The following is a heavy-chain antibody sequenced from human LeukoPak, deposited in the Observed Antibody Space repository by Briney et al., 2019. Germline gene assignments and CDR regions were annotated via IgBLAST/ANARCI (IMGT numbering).Heavy chain of an antibody. V-gene: IGHV4-59*01. D-gene: IGHD5-12*01. CDR2: IYYTGST. Sequence: SETLSLTCSVSGASISPYYWTWIRQPPGRGLEWIGYIYYTGSTTYNSSLKSRVTISVDTATNQFTLELSSVTAADTAVYYCARGTKTGNTGYDWSYWGQGSLVTVSS. CDR1: GASISPYY. J-gene: IGHJ4*02. CDR3: ARGTKTGNTGYDWSY.